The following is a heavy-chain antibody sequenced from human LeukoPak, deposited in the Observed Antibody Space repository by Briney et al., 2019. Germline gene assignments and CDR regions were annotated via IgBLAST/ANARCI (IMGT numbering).Heavy chain of an antibody. Sequence: PSETLSLTCTVSGGSITNYYWSWIRQPPGKGLEWIGFIYYSGSTNYNPSLKSRVTISVDTSKNQFSLKLSSVTAADTAVYYCARNSGIVVPAAKSYYYYYYMDVWGKGTTVTVSS. CDR1: GGSITNYY. J-gene: IGHJ6*03. CDR3: ARNSGIVVPAAKSYYYYYYMDV. V-gene: IGHV4-59*01. D-gene: IGHD2-2*01. CDR2: IYYSGST.